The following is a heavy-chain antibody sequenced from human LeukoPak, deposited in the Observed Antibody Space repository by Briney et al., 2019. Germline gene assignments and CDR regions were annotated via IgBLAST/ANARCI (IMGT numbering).Heavy chain of an antibody. V-gene: IGHV4-39*07. Sequence: SETLSLTCTVSGGSISSSSYYWGWIRQPPGKGLEWIGSIHYSGSTYYNPSLKSRVTISVDTSKNQFSLKLSSVTAADTAVYYCARAYSYGVDYWGQGTLVTVSS. CDR3: ARAYSYGVDY. CDR1: GGSISSSSYY. D-gene: IGHD5-18*01. CDR2: IHYSGST. J-gene: IGHJ4*02.